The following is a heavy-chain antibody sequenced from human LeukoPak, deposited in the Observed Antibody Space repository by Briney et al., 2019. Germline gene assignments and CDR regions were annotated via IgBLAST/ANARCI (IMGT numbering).Heavy chain of an antibody. Sequence: GGSLRLSCAASGFTVNSNYMSWVRQAPGKGLEWVSVIYSGGGTNYADSVKGRFTISRDNSKNTLYLQMNSLRAEDTAVYYCAKDQATVTTVVDYWGQGTLVTVSS. J-gene: IGHJ4*02. CDR2: IYSGGGT. CDR3: AKDQATVTTVVDY. D-gene: IGHD4-17*01. CDR1: GFTVNSNY. V-gene: IGHV3-53*01.